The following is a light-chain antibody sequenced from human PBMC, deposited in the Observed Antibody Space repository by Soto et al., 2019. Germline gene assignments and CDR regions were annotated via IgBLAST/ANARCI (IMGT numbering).Light chain of an antibody. CDR1: QSFNSN. CDR2: GIS. V-gene: IGKV3D-15*01. Sequence: EIVMTQSPATLSVSPGEGVTLSCRASQSFNSNYLAWYQQKPGQAPRLLIYGISKRATDIPDRFSGSGSGTEFTLTISSLQPEDFATYYCQQHGQWPITFGQGTRLEIK. J-gene: IGKJ5*01. CDR3: QQHGQWPIT.